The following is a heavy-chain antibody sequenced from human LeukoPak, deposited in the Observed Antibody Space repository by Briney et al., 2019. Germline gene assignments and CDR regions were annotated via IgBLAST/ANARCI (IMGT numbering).Heavy chain of an antibody. CDR1: GYSISSGTYY. CDR2: ISTSGST. V-gene: IGHV4-61*02. D-gene: IGHD3-9*01. CDR3: ARSKDILTGYCFDY. Sequence: PSETLSLTCTVSGYSISSGTYYWTWIRQPAGTGLEWIGRISTSGSTNYNPSLKSRVTISLDTSKNQFSLKLSSVTAADTAVFYCARSKDILTGYCFDYWGQGTLVTVSS. J-gene: IGHJ4*02.